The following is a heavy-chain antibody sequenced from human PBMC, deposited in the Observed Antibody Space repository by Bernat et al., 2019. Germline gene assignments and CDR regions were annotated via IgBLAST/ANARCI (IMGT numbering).Heavy chain of an antibody. CDR3: AGLADFWSGPRYYYYCMDV. CDR2: IYPGDSDT. CDR1: GYSFTSYW. J-gene: IGHJ6*03. Sequence: EVQLVQSGAEVKKPGESLKISCKGSGYSFTSYWIGWVRQMPGKGLEWMGIIYPGDSDTRYSPSFQGQVTISADKSISTAYLKWSSLKASDTAMYYCAGLADFWSGPRYYYYCMDVWGKGTTVTVSS. V-gene: IGHV5-51*01. D-gene: IGHD3-3*01.